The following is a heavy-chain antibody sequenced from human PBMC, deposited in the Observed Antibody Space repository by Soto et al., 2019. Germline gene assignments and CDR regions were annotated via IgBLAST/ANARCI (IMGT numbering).Heavy chain of an antibody. V-gene: IGHV4-4*02. J-gene: IGHJ5*02. D-gene: IGHD6-19*01. CDR3: ARDGESIAVAGTGWFDP. CDR1: GGSISSSNW. Sequence: SETLSLTCAVSGGSISSSNWWSWVRQPPGKGLEWIGEIYHSGSTNYNPSLKSRVTISVDKSKNQFSLKLSSVTDADTAVYYCARDGESIAVAGTGWFDPWGQGTLVTVSS. CDR2: IYHSGST.